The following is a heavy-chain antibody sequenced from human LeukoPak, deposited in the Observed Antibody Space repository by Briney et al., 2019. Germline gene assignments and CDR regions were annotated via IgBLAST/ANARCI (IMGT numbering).Heavy chain of an antibody. CDR1: GYTFTSYA. D-gene: IGHD6-19*01. CDR2: INAGNGKT. CDR3: ARGSSGLNVFDV. J-gene: IGHJ3*01. V-gene: IGHV1-3*03. Sequence: ASVKVSCKASGYTFTSYAMHWVRQAPGQRLEWMGWINAGNGKTQYSQEFQGRVTFTRDTSATTAYMELSSLRSEDMAVYYCARGSSGLNVFDVWGQGTMVTVSS.